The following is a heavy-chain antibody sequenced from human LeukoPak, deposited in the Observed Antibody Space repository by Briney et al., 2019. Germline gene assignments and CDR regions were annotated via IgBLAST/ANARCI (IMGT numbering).Heavy chain of an antibody. CDR3: ASFSSSSGY. Sequence: SETLSLTCTVSGGSISSYCWSWIRQPPGKGLEWIGYIYYSGSTNYNPSLKSRVTISVDTSKNQFSLKLSSVTAADTAVYYCASFSSSSGYWGQGTLVTVSS. CDR1: GGSISSYC. J-gene: IGHJ4*02. CDR2: IYYSGST. V-gene: IGHV4-59*01. D-gene: IGHD6-6*01.